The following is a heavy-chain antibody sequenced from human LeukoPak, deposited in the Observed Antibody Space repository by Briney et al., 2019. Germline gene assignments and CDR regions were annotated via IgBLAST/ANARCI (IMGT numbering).Heavy chain of an antibody. J-gene: IGHJ3*02. Sequence: GGSLRLSCAASGFTFSSYSMNWVRQAPGKGLEWVSSISSSSSYIYYADSVKGRFTTSRDNAKNSLYLQMNSLRAEDTAVYYCARDLRVPAVPAFDIWGQGTMVTVSS. D-gene: IGHD2-2*01. CDR2: ISSSSSYI. CDR3: ARDLRVPAVPAFDI. CDR1: GFTFSSYS. V-gene: IGHV3-21*01.